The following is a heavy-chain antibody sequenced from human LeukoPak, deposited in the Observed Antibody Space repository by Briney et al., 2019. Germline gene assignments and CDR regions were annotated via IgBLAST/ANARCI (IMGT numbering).Heavy chain of an antibody. D-gene: IGHD6-13*01. CDR2: IYHSGST. Sequence: SETLSLTCTVSGGSISSYYWSWIRQPPGKGLEWIGYIYHSGSTNYNPSLKSRVTISVDTSKNQFSLKLSSVTAADTAVYYCARTYSSSWYWLDYWGQGTLVTVSS. CDR1: GGSISSYY. V-gene: IGHV4-59*01. J-gene: IGHJ4*02. CDR3: ARTYSSSWYWLDY.